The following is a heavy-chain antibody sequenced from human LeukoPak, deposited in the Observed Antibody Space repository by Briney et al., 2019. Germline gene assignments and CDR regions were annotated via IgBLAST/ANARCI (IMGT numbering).Heavy chain of an antibody. D-gene: IGHD3-16*01. CDR2: IYSDGST. Sequence: GGSLRLSCAASGFTVSSNYMSWVRQAPGKGLEWVSVIYSDGSTYYADSVKGRSTISRDNSKNTLDLQMTGLRAEDTAVYYCARERGRGRDSPWFDYWGQGTLVTVSS. V-gene: IGHV3-53*01. J-gene: IGHJ4*02. CDR3: ARERGRGRDSPWFDY. CDR1: GFTVSSNY.